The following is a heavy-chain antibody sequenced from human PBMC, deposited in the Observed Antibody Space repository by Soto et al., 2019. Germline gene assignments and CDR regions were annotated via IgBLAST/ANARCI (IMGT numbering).Heavy chain of an antibody. D-gene: IGHD3-3*01. J-gene: IGHJ6*02. V-gene: IGHV4-34*01. CDR1: GGSFSGYY. CDR2: INHSGGT. Sequence: SETLSLTCGVYGGSFSGYYWTWIRQAPGKGLEWIGEINHSGGTNYNSSLKSRVTISVDTSKNQLYLTLYSVTAAYTAVYYCPRDRQYHQFGSGYQNERPYGMDVCGQRTTIAASS. CDR3: PRDRQYHQFGSGYQNERPYGMDV.